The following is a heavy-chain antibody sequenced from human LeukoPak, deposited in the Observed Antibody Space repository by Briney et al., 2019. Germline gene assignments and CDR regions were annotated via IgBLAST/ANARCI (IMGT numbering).Heavy chain of an antibody. Sequence: GASVKVSCKASGGTFSSYVISWVRQAPGQGLEWMGGIIPIFGRANYAQKFQGRVTITADESTSTAYMELSSLRSEDTAVYYCALWVDDILTGAPNVDYWGQGTLVTVSS. CDR3: ALWVDDILTGAPNVDY. D-gene: IGHD3-9*01. CDR2: IIPIFGRA. J-gene: IGHJ4*02. V-gene: IGHV1-69*01. CDR1: GGTFSSYV.